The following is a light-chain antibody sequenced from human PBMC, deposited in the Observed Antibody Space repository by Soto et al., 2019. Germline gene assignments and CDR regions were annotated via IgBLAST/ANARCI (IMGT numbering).Light chain of an antibody. CDR3: QQYGTLIT. CDR1: QSVASSY. V-gene: IGKV3-20*01. CDR2: GAS. Sequence: EIVLKQSPGALSLSPGERATLSCRASQSVASSYLAWYQQKPGQSPRLLIYGASTRATGIPDRFSGFGSGTDFTLTIIRLEPEDFAVYYCQQYGTLITFGQGTRLEIK. J-gene: IGKJ5*01.